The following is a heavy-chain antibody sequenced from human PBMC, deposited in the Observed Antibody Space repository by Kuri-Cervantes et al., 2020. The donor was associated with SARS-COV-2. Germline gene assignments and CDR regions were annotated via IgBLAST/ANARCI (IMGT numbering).Heavy chain of an antibody. Sequence: SETLSLTCAVSGYSISSGYYWGWIRQPPGKGLEWIGSIYHSGSTYYSPSLKSRVTISVDTSKNQFSLKLSSVTAADTAVYYCARLGWYYYYGMDVWGQGTTVTVSS. CDR3: ARLGWYYYYGMDV. V-gene: IGHV4-38-2*01. CDR1: GYSISSGYY. J-gene: IGHJ6*02. CDR2: IYHSGST.